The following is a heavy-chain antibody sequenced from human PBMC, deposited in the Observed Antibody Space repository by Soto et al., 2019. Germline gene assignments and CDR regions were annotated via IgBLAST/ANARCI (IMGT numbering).Heavy chain of an antibody. J-gene: IGHJ6*02. V-gene: IGHV1-18*04. CDR1: GYTFTTYG. CDR3: AKDKRPTFYYNGMDV. CDR2: ISPYNDNT. Sequence: ASGKVSCKASGYTFTTYGVNWVRQAPGQGLEWMGWISPYNDNTNYARKFQGRVTLTTDTSANTAYMELRSLTFDDTAIYYCAKDKRPTFYYNGMDVWGQGTTVTVS.